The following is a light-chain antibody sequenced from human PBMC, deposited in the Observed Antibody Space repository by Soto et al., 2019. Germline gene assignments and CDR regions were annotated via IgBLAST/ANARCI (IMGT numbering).Light chain of an antibody. CDR3: QQYNNWPPT. Sequence: EIVMTQSPATLSVHTGERVTLSCMASQSVSSNLAWYQQKPGQAPRLLIYGASTRATGIPARFSGSGSGTEFTLTISSLQSEDFAVYYCQQYNNWPPTFGQGTKVDIK. J-gene: IGKJ1*01. CDR1: QSVSSN. V-gene: IGKV3-15*01. CDR2: GAS.